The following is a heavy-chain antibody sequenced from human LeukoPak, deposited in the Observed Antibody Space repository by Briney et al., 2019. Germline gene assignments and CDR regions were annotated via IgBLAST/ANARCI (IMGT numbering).Heavy chain of an antibody. CDR3: ARGSPGY. V-gene: IGHV4-34*01. CDR2: IIHSGSS. Sequence: PSETLSLTGAVYGGSFSDYSWTWIRQSPGKALEWIGEIIHSGSSHYNPSLKSRVTISVDTSKNQFSLKLTSVTAADTAVYFCARGSPGYWGQGTLVTVSS. CDR1: GGSFSDYS. J-gene: IGHJ4*02.